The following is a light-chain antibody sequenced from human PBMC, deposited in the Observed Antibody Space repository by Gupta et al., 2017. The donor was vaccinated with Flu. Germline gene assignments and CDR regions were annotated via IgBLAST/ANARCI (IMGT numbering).Light chain of an antibody. CDR1: QSLSSW. Sequence: GNRVTITCRASQSLSSWLAWYQQTPGKAPNLLIYKASNLESGVPSRFSGSGSGTEFTLTISSLQPDDFATYCCQQYDSYSLTFGGGTKVEI. CDR3: QQYDSYSLT. V-gene: IGKV1-5*03. J-gene: IGKJ4*01. CDR2: KAS.